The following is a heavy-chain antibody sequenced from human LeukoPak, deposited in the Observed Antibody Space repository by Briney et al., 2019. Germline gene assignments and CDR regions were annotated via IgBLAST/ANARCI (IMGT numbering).Heavy chain of an antibody. CDR1: GDSITNSNYY. Sequence: PSETLSLTCTASGDSITNSNYYWGWVRQSPGRGLEWLGNIFYNGGPYYNPSFKSRVIISVDTSKNHFSLTLNAVTAADTAVYHCASYSGIYSAFEIWSQGTLVTVSS. D-gene: IGHD1-26*01. V-gene: IGHV4-39*07. CDR3: ASYSGIYSAFEI. CDR2: IFYNGGP. J-gene: IGHJ3*02.